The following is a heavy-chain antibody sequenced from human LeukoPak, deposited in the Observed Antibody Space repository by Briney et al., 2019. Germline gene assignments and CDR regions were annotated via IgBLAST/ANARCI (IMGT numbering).Heavy chain of an antibody. D-gene: IGHD2-15*01. Sequence: GGSLRLSCAASGFTFSTFWMTWVRQAPGKGLEWVANIKQDGSEKHYVDSVKGRFTISRDNAKNSLYLQMNSLRAEDTAVYYCARVFGYCSGGSCYSFDYWGQGTLVTVSS. J-gene: IGHJ4*02. V-gene: IGHV3-7*01. CDR2: IKQDGSEK. CDR1: GFTFSTFW. CDR3: ARVFGYCSGGSCYSFDY.